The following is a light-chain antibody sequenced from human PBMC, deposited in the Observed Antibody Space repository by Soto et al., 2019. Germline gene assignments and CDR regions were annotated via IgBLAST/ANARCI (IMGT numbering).Light chain of an antibody. CDR1: SSDVGGYNY. Sequence: QSVLTQPASVSGSPGQSITNSCTGTSSDVGGYNYVSWYQQHPGKAPKLMIYDVSNRPSGVSNRFSGSKSGNTASLTISGLQAEDEADYYCSSYTSSSTLFGTGTNVTVL. CDR3: SSYTSSSTL. CDR2: DVS. V-gene: IGLV2-14*01. J-gene: IGLJ1*01.